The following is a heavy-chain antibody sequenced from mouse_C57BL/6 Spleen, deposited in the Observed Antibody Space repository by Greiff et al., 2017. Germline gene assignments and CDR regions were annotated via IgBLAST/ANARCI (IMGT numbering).Heavy chain of an antibody. CDR3: ARSDGSSLAWFAY. CDR2: INPYNGGT. J-gene: IGHJ3*01. CDR1: GYTFTDYY. D-gene: IGHD1-1*01. Sequence: VQLQQSGPVLVKPGASVKMSCKASGYTFTDYYMNWVKQSHGKSLEWIGVINPYNGGTSHNQKFKGKATLTVDKSSSTAYMELNSLTSEDSAVYYCARSDGSSLAWFAYWRQGTLVTVSA. V-gene: IGHV1-19*01.